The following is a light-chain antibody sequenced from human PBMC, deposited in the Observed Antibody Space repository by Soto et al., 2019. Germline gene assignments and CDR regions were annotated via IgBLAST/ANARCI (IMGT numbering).Light chain of an antibody. CDR1: SSDVGGYNY. CDR3: SSYTGSTTLVI. Sequence: QSALTQPASVSGSPGQSITISCTGTSSDVGGYNYVSWYQQHPGKAPKLMIYDVSNRPSGVSTRFSGSRSGNTASLTISGLQAEDEAHYYCSSYTGSTTLVIFGGGTKLTVL. J-gene: IGLJ2*01. V-gene: IGLV2-14*03. CDR2: DVS.